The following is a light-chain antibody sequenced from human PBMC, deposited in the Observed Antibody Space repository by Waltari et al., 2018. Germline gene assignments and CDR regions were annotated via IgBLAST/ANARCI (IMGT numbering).Light chain of an antibody. Sequence: SSELTQDPAVSVALGQTVMITCQGDSLRSYYASWYQQKPGQAPVLVIYGKNNRPSGIPDRFSGSSSGNTASLTITGAQAEDEADYYCNSRDSSGNRVFGGGTKLTVL. CDR1: SLRSYY. J-gene: IGLJ3*02. CDR2: GKN. CDR3: NSRDSSGNRV. V-gene: IGLV3-19*01.